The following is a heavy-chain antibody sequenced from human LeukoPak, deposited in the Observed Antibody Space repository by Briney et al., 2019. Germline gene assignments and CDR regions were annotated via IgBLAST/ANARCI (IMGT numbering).Heavy chain of an antibody. Sequence: AASVKVSCKASGYIFTNYGISWVRQAPGQGLEWMGWISAYNGNTNYAQKLQGRVTMTTDTSTSTAYMELRSLRSDDTAVYYCARDYYDSSGYAEYFQHWGQGTLVTVSS. D-gene: IGHD3-22*01. CDR1: GYIFTNYG. CDR2: ISAYNGNT. CDR3: ARDYYDSSGYAEYFQH. V-gene: IGHV1-18*01. J-gene: IGHJ1*01.